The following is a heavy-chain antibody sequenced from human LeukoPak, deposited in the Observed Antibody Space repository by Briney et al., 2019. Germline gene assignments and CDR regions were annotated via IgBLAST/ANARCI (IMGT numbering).Heavy chain of an antibody. V-gene: IGHV4-38-2*02. CDR2: IYHSGTT. J-gene: IGHJ5*02. CDR3: ARGPRGSPGLRWFDP. Sequence: KTSETLSLTCTVSGDSISNGHYWGWIRQPPGKGLDWIGSIYHSGTTYYNPSLKSRVTLSVDKSKSQFSLRLTSVTAADTAVYYCARGPRGSPGLRWFDPWGQGILVTVSS. CDR1: GDSISNGHY. D-gene: IGHD2-8*02.